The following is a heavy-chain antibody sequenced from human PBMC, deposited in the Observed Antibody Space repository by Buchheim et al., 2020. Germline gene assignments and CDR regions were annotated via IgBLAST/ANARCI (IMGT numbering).Heavy chain of an antibody. CDR2: INPSSGAT. D-gene: IGHD3-22*01. CDR1: GFTFSGFY. V-gene: IGHV1-2*02. CDR3: AKRFYDYSGYDLWAFDI. Sequence: QVHLVQSGAEVKKPGASVKVSYKTSGFTFSGFYMHWVRQAPGQGLEWMGWINPSSGATNCAQKFQDRVTMTRDTSINTAYMELTRLRSDDTAVYYCAKRFYDYSGYDLWAFDIWGQGT. J-gene: IGHJ3*02.